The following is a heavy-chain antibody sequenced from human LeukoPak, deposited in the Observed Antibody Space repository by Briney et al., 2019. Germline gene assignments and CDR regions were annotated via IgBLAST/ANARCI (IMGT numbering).Heavy chain of an antibody. CDR3: ARGGGLDV. CDR1: GFTFSSYW. V-gene: IGHV3-7*03. J-gene: IGHJ6*02. D-gene: IGHD3-16*01. Sequence: GSLRLPCAASGFTFSSYWMNWARQAPGKGLEWMASINHNGNVNYYVDSVKGRFTISRDNAKNSLYLQMSNLRAEDTAVYFCARGGGLDVWGQGATVTVSS. CDR2: INHNGNVN.